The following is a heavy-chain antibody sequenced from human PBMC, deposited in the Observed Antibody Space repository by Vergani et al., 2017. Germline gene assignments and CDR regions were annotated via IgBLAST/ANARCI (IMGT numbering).Heavy chain of an antibody. D-gene: IGHD3-9*01. CDR1: GFTFDDYA. CDR3: AKDRFGYDDILTGYYYDY. Sequence: EVQLVESGGGLVQPGRSLRLSCAASGFTFDDYAMHWVRQAPGKGLEWVSGISWNSGSIGYADSVKGRFTISRDNAKNSLYLQMNSLRAEDTALYYCAKDRFGYDDILTGYYYDYWGQGTLVTVSS. CDR2: ISWNSGSI. V-gene: IGHV3-9*01. J-gene: IGHJ4*02.